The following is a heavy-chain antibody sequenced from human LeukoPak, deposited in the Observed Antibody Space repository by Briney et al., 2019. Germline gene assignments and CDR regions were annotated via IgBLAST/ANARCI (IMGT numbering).Heavy chain of an antibody. CDR1: GFTFSNYA. V-gene: IGHV3-23*01. Sequence: GGSLRLSCAASGFTFSNYAMSWVRQAPGKGLEWVSTISGSGGSTYSADSVKGRFTISRDNSKHTLFLQMNSLRAEDTAVYYCAKFYCSSTTCYIMYHHGMDVWGQGTTVTVSS. CDR2: ISGSGGST. CDR3: AKFYCSSTTCYIMYHHGMDV. J-gene: IGHJ6*02. D-gene: IGHD2-2*02.